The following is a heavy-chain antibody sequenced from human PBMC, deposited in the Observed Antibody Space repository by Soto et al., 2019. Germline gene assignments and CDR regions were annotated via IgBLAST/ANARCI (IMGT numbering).Heavy chain of an antibody. CDR2: INHSGST. Sequence: QVQLQQWGAGLLKPSETLSLTCAVYGGSFSGYYWSWIRQPPGKGLEWIGEINHSGSTNYNPSLKSRVTISVDTPKNHFPLKLCAVTAADTAVYYCPRGIAEQQLVVGPPPYYYYGMDVWGQGTTVTVSS. J-gene: IGHJ6*02. D-gene: IGHD6-13*01. CDR3: PRGIAEQQLVVGPPPYYYYGMDV. V-gene: IGHV4-34*01. CDR1: GGSFSGYY.